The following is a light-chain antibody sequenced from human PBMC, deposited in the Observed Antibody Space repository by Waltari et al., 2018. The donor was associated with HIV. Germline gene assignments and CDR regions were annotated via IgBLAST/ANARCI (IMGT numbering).Light chain of an antibody. CDR1: SSNIGRNS. CDR2: RNN. V-gene: IGLV1-47*01. Sequence: QSVLTQPPSASGTPGQRVTISCSGSSSNIGRNSVYWYQQLPGTAPKLLIYRNNQRPSGVPDRFSGSKSGTSASLAISGLRSEDEADYYCAAWNDKLSAYVFGTGTKVTV. J-gene: IGLJ1*01. CDR3: AAWNDKLSAYV.